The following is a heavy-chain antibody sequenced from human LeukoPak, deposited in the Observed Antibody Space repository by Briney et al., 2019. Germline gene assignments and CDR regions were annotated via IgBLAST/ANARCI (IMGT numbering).Heavy chain of an antibody. CDR1: GFTFSRYG. CDR3: AKDSGYDYIVY. V-gene: IGHV3-30*02. J-gene: IGHJ4*01. D-gene: IGHD5-12*01. CDR2: IRCYGSNK. Sequence: GGSLIHSCAASGFTFSRYGMHWVRQAPGKGLEWVAVIRCYGSNKYYADSVKGRFTISRDNSKNTLYLQMNSRRAEDTAVYYSAKDSGYDYIVYWG.